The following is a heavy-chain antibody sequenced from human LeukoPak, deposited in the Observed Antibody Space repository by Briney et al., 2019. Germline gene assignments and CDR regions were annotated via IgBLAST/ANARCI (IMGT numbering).Heavy chain of an antibody. V-gene: IGHV3-21*01. J-gene: IGHJ5*02. CDR1: GFTFSSYS. CDR3: ARDIVAVPAAIFDP. CDR2: ISSSSSYI. Sequence: GGSLRLSCAASGFTFSSYSMNWVRQAPGKGLEWVSSISSSSSYIYYADSVKGRFTISRDNAKNSLYLQMNSLRAEDTAVYYCARDIVAVPAAIFDPWGQGTLVTVSS. D-gene: IGHD2-2*02.